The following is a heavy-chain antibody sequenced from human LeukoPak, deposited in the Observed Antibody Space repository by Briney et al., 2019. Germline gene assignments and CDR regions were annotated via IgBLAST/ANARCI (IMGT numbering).Heavy chain of an antibody. CDR3: ARGAAGTTPDYYYFGLDV. V-gene: IGHV5-51*01. Sequence: GESLKISCQGSGYRFTNYWIGWVRQMPGKGLEWMGIIYPGDSDTRYSPSFQGQVTISADTSIGTAYLQWSSLKASDTAMYYCARGAAGTTPDYYYFGLDVWGQGTTVRVSS. J-gene: IGHJ6*02. CDR1: GYRFTNYW. CDR2: IYPGDSDT. D-gene: IGHD1-7*01.